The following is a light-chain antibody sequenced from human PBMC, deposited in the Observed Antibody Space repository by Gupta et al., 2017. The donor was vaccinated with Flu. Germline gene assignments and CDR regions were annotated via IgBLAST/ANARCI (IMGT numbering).Light chain of an antibody. J-gene: IGKJ1*01. CDR2: GAS. V-gene: IGKV3-20*01. Sequence: ERATLSGRASQSVSSSYLAWYQQKPGQAPRLLIYGASSRATGIPDRFSGSGSGTDFTLSISRLEPEDFAVYYCQQYGRPPRTFGQGTKVEIK. CDR3: QQYGRPPRT. CDR1: QSVSSSY.